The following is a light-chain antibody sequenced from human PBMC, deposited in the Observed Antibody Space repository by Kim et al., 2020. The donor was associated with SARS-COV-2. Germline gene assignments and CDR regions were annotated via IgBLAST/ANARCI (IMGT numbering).Light chain of an antibody. CDR3: QQSYNFPRT. CDR2: RTS. V-gene: IGKV1-39*01. Sequence: ASLGDRVTITCRASQSVSGWLNWYQQRPGKAPHLLIYRTSTLQTGVPPRFSGSASGTDFTLTINTLQPEDFATYYCQQSYNFPRTFGQGTRVEIK. J-gene: IGKJ1*01. CDR1: QSVSGW.